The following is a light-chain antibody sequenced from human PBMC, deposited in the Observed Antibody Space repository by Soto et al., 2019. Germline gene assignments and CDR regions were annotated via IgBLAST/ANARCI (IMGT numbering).Light chain of an antibody. CDR2: DVS. Sequence: QSALTQPASVSGSPGQSITISCTGTSSDVGGYNSVSWCQQHPGKAPKLMIFDVSNRPSGVSNRFSGSKSGNTASLTISGLQAEDDADYYCSSYTSTNTVVFGGGTKLTVL. J-gene: IGLJ3*02. V-gene: IGLV2-14*01. CDR3: SSYTSTNTVV. CDR1: SSDVGGYNS.